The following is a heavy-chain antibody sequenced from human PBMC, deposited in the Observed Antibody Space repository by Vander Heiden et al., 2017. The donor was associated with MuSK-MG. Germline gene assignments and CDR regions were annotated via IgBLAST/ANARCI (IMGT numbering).Heavy chain of an antibody. V-gene: IGHV2-5*01. Sequence: QITLKDSGPTLVKPMQTLTLTCTFSGFPLTSSAVGVGWIRQPPGKALEWLALIYGSDEKRYSPSLNSRLTITKDTSKNQVVLTMTNMDPVDTATYFCAHRPFTGGHFDYWDQGILVTVSS. J-gene: IGHJ4*02. CDR3: AHRPFTGGHFDY. D-gene: IGHD7-27*01. CDR2: IYGSDEK. CDR1: GFPLTSSAVG.